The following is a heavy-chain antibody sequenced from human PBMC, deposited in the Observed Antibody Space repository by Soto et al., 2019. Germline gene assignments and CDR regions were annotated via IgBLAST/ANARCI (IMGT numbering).Heavy chain of an antibody. CDR3: ARGRRAAPYYYYYGMDV. Sequence: QVQLQQWGAGLLKPSETLSLTCAVYGGSFSGYYWSWIRQPPGKGLEWIGEINHSGSTNYNPSLKSRFTISVDTSKNQCSRKLSSVTAADTAGYYCARGRRAAPYYYYYGMDVWGQGTTVTVSS. J-gene: IGHJ6*02. CDR2: INHSGST. V-gene: IGHV4-34*01. D-gene: IGHD6-6*01. CDR1: GGSFSGYY.